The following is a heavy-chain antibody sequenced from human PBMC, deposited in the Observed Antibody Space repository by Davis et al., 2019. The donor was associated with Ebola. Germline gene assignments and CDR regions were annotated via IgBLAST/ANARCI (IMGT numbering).Heavy chain of an antibody. Sequence: PSETLSLTCTVSGDSVSTNNYYWTWIRQPPGKGLEWIGFIYDGRTTKYNPSLKSRVTISLDTSKNQFSLNLRSGTAADTAVYYCAIEQPGHYWYFDLWGRGTLVTVSS. D-gene: IGHD1/OR15-1a*01. V-gene: IGHV4-61*01. CDR1: GDSVSTNNYY. CDR3: AIEQPGHYWYFDL. J-gene: IGHJ2*01. CDR2: IYDGRTT.